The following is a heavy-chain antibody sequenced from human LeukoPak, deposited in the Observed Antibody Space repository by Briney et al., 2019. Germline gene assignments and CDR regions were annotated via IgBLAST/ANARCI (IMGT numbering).Heavy chain of an antibody. CDR3: ARVEMATITSDY. J-gene: IGHJ4*02. Sequence: GGSLRLSCAASGFTFSSYSMNWVRQAPGKGLEWVSSISSSSSYIYYADSVQGRFTISRDNAKNSLYLQMNSLRAEDTAVYYCARVEMATITSDYWGQGTLVTVSS. CDR1: GFTFSSYS. V-gene: IGHV3-21*01. CDR2: ISSSSSYI. D-gene: IGHD5-24*01.